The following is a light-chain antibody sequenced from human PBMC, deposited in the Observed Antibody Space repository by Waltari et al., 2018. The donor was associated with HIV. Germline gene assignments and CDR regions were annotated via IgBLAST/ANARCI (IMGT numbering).Light chain of an antibody. J-gene: IGKJ2*01. CDR2: KAS. V-gene: IGKV1-5*03. Sequence: DIQMTQSPSTLSASIGGRVTITCRASRSIGNWLAWYQQRPGQAPNLLISKASNLEGGVPSNFSGSGSGTHFTPTISGLRPDDFATYYCQQYSDFPVTFGQGTKL. CDR3: QQYSDFPVT. CDR1: RSIGNW.